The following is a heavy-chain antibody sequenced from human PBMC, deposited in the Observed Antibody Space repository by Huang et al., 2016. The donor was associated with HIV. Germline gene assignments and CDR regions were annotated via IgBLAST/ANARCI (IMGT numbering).Heavy chain of an antibody. CDR2: IGYDGSNQ. V-gene: IGHV3-30*02. CDR1: GFPFRTYG. D-gene: IGHD1-26*01. J-gene: IGHJ4*02. CDR3: AKDHGYIGTPLDY. Sequence: QVQLVESGGGVVQPGGSLRVSCAASGFPFRTYGMHWVRQAPGTGLEWVAFIGYDGSNQYYADAWKGLFTISRDNSKNTLYLQLNSLRAEDTAVYYCAKDHGYIGTPLDYWGQGTLVTVSS.